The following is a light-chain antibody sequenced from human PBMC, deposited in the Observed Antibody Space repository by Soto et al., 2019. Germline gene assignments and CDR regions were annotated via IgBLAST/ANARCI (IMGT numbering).Light chain of an antibody. V-gene: IGLV2-14*03. CDR3: RSYTSSSLYV. CDR1: SNDVGGYNY. Sequence: QSALTRPASVSGSPGQSITISCTRTSNDVGGYNYVSWYQQHPGKAPKLMIYDVSNRPSGVSNRFSGSKSGNTASLTISGLQAEDESDYYCRSYTSSSLYVFGTGTKVTDL. CDR2: DVS. J-gene: IGLJ1*01.